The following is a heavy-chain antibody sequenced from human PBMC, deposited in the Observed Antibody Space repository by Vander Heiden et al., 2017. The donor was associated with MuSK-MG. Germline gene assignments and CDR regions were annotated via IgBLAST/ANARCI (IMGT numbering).Heavy chain of an antibody. Sequence: QLQLQESGPGLVKPSETLSLTCTVSGCSISSSSYYWGWIRQPPGKGLEWIGSIYYSGSTYYNPSLKRRVTISVDTSKNQFSLKLSSVTAADTAVYYCARLLVPAALSYYYYYMDVWGKGTTVTVSS. D-gene: IGHD2-2*01. CDR3: ARLLVPAALSYYYYYMDV. J-gene: IGHJ6*03. CDR1: GCSISSSSYY. V-gene: IGHV4-39*01. CDR2: IYYSGST.